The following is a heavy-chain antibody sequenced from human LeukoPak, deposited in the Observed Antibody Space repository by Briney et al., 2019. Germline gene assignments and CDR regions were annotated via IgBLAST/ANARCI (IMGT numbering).Heavy chain of an antibody. CDR2: ISSSSSYI. CDR1: GFTFSSYS. V-gene: IGHV3-21*01. CDR3: ARVGGSYFLYYYYYMDV. Sequence: GGSLRLSCAASGFTFSSYSMNWVRQAPGKGLEWVSSISSSSSYIYYADSVKGRFTISRDNAKNSLYLQMNSLRAEDTAVYHCARVGGSYFLYYYYYMDVWGKGTAVTVSS. J-gene: IGHJ6*03. D-gene: IGHD1-26*01.